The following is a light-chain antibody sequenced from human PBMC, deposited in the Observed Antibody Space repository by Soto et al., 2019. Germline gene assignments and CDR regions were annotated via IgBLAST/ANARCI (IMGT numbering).Light chain of an antibody. V-gene: IGKV1-5*01. J-gene: IGKJ1*01. CDR3: QQYGSSPRT. Sequence: DIQMTQSPSTLSASVGDRVTITCRASQNINRRLAWYQQKPGKAPKLLIYAASSLQSGVPSRFSGSGSGTDFTLTISRLEPEDFAVYYCQQYGSSPRTFGQGTKVDIK. CDR1: QNINRR. CDR2: AAS.